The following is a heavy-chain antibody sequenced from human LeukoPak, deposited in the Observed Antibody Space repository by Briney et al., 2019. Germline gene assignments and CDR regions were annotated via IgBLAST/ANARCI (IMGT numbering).Heavy chain of an antibody. D-gene: IGHD5-18*01. CDR1: GGTFSSYA. J-gene: IGHJ6*02. V-gene: IGHV1-69*13. Sequence: GASVKVSCKASGGTFSSYAISWVRQAPGQGLGWMGGIIPIFGTANYAQKFQGRVTITADESTSTAYMELSSLRSEDTAVYYCARGDTRHESGYYGMDVWGQGTTVTVSS. CDR3: ARGDTRHESGYYGMDV. CDR2: IIPIFGTA.